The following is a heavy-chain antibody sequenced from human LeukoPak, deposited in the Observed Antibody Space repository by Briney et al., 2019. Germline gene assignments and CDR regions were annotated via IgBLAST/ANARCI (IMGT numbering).Heavy chain of an antibody. D-gene: IGHD5-18*01. Sequence: GESLKISCKGSGYSFTSYWIGWVRQMLGKGLEWMGIIYPGDSDTRYSPSFQGQVTISADKSISTAYLQWSSLKASDTAMYYCARRGYSYGYVHYYYYYGMDVWGQGTTVTVSS. CDR3: ARRGYSYGYVHYYYYYGMDV. CDR2: IYPGDSDT. CDR1: GYSFTSYW. J-gene: IGHJ6*02. V-gene: IGHV5-51*01.